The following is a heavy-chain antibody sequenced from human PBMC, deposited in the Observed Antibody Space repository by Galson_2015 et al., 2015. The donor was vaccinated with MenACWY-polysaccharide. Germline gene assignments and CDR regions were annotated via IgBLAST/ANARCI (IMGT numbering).Heavy chain of an antibody. V-gene: IGHV3-23*01. CDR3: AKDKGGGSYWGNTKIDY. CDR2: ISNSGGST. D-gene: IGHD1-26*01. J-gene: IGHJ4*02. CDR1: GFTFSSYA. Sequence: SLRLSCAASGFTFSSYAMNWVRQAPGKGLEWVSAISNSGGSTYYADSVKGRITISRDNSKNTLFLQMNSLRAEDTVVDYCAKDKGGGSYWGNTKIDYWGQGTLVTVSS.